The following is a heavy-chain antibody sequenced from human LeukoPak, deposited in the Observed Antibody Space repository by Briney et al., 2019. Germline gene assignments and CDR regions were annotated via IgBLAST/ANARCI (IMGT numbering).Heavy chain of an antibody. V-gene: IGHV3-74*01. Sequence: PGGSLRLSCAAPGFTFSSYWMHWVRQAPGKGLVWVSRIASDGSTVYANSVKGRFTISRDNAKDTVYLQMNSLRVQDTAVYYCIGSGGWPGYSGQRTLVTVSS. D-gene: IGHD1-26*01. CDR3: IGSGGWPGY. J-gene: IGHJ4*02. CDR2: IASDGST. CDR1: GFTFSSYW.